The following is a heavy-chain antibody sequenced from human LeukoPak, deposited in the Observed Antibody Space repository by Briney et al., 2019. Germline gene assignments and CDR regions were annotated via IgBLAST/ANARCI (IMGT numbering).Heavy chain of an antibody. CDR2: INAGNGNT. V-gene: IGHV1-3*01. Sequence: ASVKVSCKASGYTFTSYAMHWVRQAPGQRLEWMGWINAGNGNTKYSQKFQGRVTITRDTSASTAYMELSRLRSDDTAVYYCARAGAVVGATWSYYFDYWGQGTLVTVSS. CDR3: ARAGAVVGATWSYYFDY. J-gene: IGHJ4*02. D-gene: IGHD1-26*01. CDR1: GYTFTSYA.